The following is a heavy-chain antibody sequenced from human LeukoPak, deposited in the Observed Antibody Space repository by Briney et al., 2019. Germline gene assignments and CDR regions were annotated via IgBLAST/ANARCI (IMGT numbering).Heavy chain of an antibody. J-gene: IGHJ4*02. V-gene: IGHV3-23*01. CDR3: AKDRYQLFHGVFDY. CDR1: GFTFSSYS. D-gene: IGHD2-2*01. CDR2: ISGSGGST. Sequence: PGGSLRLSCAASGFTFSSYSMSWVRQAPGKGLEWVSAISGSGGSTYYADSVQGRFTISRDNSKNTLYLQMNSLRAEDTAVYYCAKDRYQLFHGVFDYWGQGTLVTVSS.